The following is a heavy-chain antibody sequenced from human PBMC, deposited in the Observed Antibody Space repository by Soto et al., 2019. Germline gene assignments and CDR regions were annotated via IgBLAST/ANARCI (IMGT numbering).Heavy chain of an antibody. J-gene: IGHJ5*02. CDR2: IIPILGIA. Sequence: QVQLVQSGAEVKKPGSSVKVSCKASGGTFSSYTISWVRQAPGQGLEWMGRIIPILGIANYAQKFQGRVTITADKSTSTAYMELSSLRSEDTAVYYCASLGGRGVISDWFDPWGQGTLVTVSS. CDR1: GGTFSSYT. D-gene: IGHD3-10*01. V-gene: IGHV1-69*02. CDR3: ASLGGRGVISDWFDP.